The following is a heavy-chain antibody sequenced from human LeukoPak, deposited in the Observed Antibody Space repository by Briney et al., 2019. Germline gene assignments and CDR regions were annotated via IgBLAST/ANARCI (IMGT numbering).Heavy chain of an antibody. Sequence: GGSLRLSCAASGFTFSSYAMSWVRQAPGKGLEWVSAISGSGGSTYYADSVKGRFTISGDNSKNTLYLQMNSLRAEDTAVYYCAKTRYSYGYNWFDPWGQGTLVTVSS. D-gene: IGHD5-18*01. CDR3: AKTRYSYGYNWFDP. CDR1: GFTFSSYA. J-gene: IGHJ5*02. V-gene: IGHV3-23*01. CDR2: ISGSGGST.